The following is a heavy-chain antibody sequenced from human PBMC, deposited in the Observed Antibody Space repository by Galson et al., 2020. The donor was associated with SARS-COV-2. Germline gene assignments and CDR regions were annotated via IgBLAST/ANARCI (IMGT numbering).Heavy chain of an antibody. CDR1: GGPIRSSSYY. V-gene: IGHV4-39*07. J-gene: IGHJ4*02. CDR2: IYYSGST. D-gene: IGHD3-3*01. CDR3: ASQIDHYDFWSGEGYFDY. Sequence: SETLSPTCTVSGGPIRSSSYYWGWIRQPPGKGLERIGGIYYSGSTYHNPSLKSPATISVDTSKNQFSLKLSSVTAADTAVYYCASQIDHYDFWSGEGYFDYWGQGTLVTVSS.